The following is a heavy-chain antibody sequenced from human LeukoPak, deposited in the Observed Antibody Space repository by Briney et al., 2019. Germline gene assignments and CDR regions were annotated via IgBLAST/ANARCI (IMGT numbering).Heavy chain of an antibody. CDR2: ISGSGGST. CDR3: AKDPAYYYDSSGYYSY. CDR1: GFTFSSYA. V-gene: IGHV3-23*01. Sequence: GASLRLSCAASGFTFSSYAMSWVRQAPGKGLEWDSAISGSGGSTYYADSVKGRFTISRDNSKNTLYLQMNSLRAEDTAVYYCAKDPAYYYDSSGYYSYWGQGTLVTVSS. J-gene: IGHJ4*02. D-gene: IGHD3-22*01.